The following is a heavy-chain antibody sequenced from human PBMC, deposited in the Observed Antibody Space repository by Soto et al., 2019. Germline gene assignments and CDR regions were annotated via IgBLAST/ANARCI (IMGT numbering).Heavy chain of an antibody. Sequence: ASVKVSCKASGYTFTSYAMHWVRQAPGQRLEWMGWMNPNSGNTEYAQKFQGRVTMTRNTSISTAYMELSSLRSEDTAVYYCARAYYDILTGSYYMDVWGKGTTVTVSS. CDR3: ARAYYDILTGSYYMDV. D-gene: IGHD3-9*01. CDR2: MNPNSGNT. J-gene: IGHJ6*03. CDR1: GYTFTSYA. V-gene: IGHV1-8*02.